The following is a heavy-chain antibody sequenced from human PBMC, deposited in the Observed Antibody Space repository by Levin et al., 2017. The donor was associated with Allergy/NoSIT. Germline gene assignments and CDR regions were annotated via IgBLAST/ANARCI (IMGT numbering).Heavy chain of an antibody. CDR2: IGSGGVDT. J-gene: IGHJ3*01. D-gene: IGHD3-10*01. Sequence: GESLKISCAAFGFSFSSYAMTWVRQAPGKGLEWVSSIGSGGVDTYYAESVKGRFTISRDNSKKSMYLQLNSLRAEDTAVYYCAKYRCDGCTGRGSFDVWGQGTVVTVSS. CDR1: GFSFSSYA. V-gene: IGHV3-23*01. CDR3: AKYRCDGCTGRGSFDV.